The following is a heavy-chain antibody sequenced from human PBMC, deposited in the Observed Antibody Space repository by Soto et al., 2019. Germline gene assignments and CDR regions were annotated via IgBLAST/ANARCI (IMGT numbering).Heavy chain of an antibody. J-gene: IGHJ3*02. CDR1: RGTFSSYA. D-gene: IGHD5-18*01. Sequence: SVKVSCKASRGTFSSYAISWVRQAPGQGLEWMGGIIPIFGTANYAQKFQGRVTITADESTSTAYMELSSLRSEDTAVYYCARSGYSYGWPDAFDIWGQGTMVTVSS. CDR3: ARSGYSYGWPDAFDI. CDR2: IIPIFGTA. V-gene: IGHV1-69*13.